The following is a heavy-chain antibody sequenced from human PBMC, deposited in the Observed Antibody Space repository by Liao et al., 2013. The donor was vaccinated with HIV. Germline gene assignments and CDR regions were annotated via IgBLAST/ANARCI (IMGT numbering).Heavy chain of an antibody. CDR2: IDHSGST. CDR3: AGHKYITDAFDI. D-gene: IGHD1-1*01. Sequence: QVQLQESGSGLVKPSQTLSLTCAVSGGSISSGGYSWSWIRQPPGKGLEWIGYIDHSGSTYYNPSLKSRVTISVDRSKNQFSLKLSSVTAADTAVYYCAGHKYITDAFDIWGQGTLVIVSS. J-gene: IGHJ3*02. CDR1: GGSISSGGYS. V-gene: IGHV4-30-2*01.